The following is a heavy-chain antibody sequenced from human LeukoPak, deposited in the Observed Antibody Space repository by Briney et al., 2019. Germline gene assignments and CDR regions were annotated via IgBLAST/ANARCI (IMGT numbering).Heavy chain of an antibody. J-gene: IGHJ4*02. D-gene: IGHD1-14*01. Sequence: SETLSLTCAVYGGSFSGYYWSWIRQPPGKGLEGIGEINHSGSTNYNPSLKSRVTISVDTSKNQFSLKLISVTCADTPVYYCATLPRRRLTPLCYWGQGTLVTVSS. CDR2: INHSGST. CDR1: GGSFSGYY. V-gene: IGHV4-34*01. CDR3: ATLPRRRLTPLCY.